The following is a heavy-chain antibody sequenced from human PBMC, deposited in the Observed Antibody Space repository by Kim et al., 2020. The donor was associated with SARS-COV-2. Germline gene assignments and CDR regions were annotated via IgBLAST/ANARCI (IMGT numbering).Heavy chain of an antibody. Sequence: GGSLRLSCAASGFTFSSYGMHWVRQAPGKGLEWVAVISYDGSNKYYADSVKGRFTISRDNSKNTLYLQMNSLRAEDTAVYYCAKDGAHKYSSSEASGNFQHWGQGTLVTVSS. CDR1: GFTFSSYG. J-gene: IGHJ1*01. D-gene: IGHD6-13*01. CDR3: AKDGAHKYSSSEASGNFQH. V-gene: IGHV3-30*18. CDR2: ISYDGSNK.